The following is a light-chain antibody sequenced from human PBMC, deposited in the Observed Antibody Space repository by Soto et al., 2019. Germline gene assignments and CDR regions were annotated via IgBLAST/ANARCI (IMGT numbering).Light chain of an antibody. CDR1: SDNIGSYNL. V-gene: IGLV2-23*01. CDR2: ESS. J-gene: IGLJ1*01. Sequence: QSALTQPPSVSGSHGQSIPISCIGTSDNIGSYNLVSWYQHKPGKAPKIIIFESSKRPSGVSNRFSGSRSGNTASLTISGFQEEDEADSYCCCCAGTGTTYVFGTGTKLTVL. CDR3: CCCAGTGTTYV.